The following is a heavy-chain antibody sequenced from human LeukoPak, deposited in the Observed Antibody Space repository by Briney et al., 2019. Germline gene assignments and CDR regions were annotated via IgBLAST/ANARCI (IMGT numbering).Heavy chain of an antibody. CDR2: IYYSGST. Sequence: PSETLSLTCTVSGGSISSSSYYWGWIRQPPGKGLEWIGSIYYSGSTYYNPSLKSRVTISVDTSKNQFSLKLSSVTAADTAVYYCARELPQGYGGGGGAFDIWGQGTMVTVSS. CDR3: ARELPQGYGGGGGAFDI. CDR1: GGSISSSSYY. V-gene: IGHV4-39*07. J-gene: IGHJ3*02. D-gene: IGHD3-16*01.